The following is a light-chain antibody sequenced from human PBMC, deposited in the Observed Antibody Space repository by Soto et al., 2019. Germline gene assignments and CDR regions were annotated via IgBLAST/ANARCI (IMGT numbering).Light chain of an antibody. J-gene: IGKJ5*01. Sequence: EIVLKQSPGTLSLSPGERATLSCRASQSVNNYLAWYQQKPGQAPRLLIYDASNRATGIPPRFSGSGSGTDFTLTISSLQSEDFAVYHCQQYSSWPPITFGQGTRLEIK. CDR2: DAS. CDR1: QSVNNY. CDR3: QQYSSWPPIT. V-gene: IGKV3-11*01.